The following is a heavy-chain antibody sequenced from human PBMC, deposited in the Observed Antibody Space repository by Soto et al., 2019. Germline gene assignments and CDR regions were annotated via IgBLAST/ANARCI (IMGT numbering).Heavy chain of an antibody. Sequence: SETLSLTCTVSGGSISSYYWSWIRQPPGKGLEWIGYIYYSGSTNYNPSLKSRVTISVDTSKNQFSLKLSSVTAADTAVYYCARGGEMATIAAFDIWGQGTMVTVS. D-gene: IGHD5-12*01. CDR3: ARGGEMATIAAFDI. CDR1: GGSISSYY. V-gene: IGHV4-59*01. CDR2: IYYSGST. J-gene: IGHJ3*02.